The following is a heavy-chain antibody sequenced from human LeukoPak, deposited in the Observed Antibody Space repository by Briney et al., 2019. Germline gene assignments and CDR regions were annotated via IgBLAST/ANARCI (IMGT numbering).Heavy chain of an antibody. D-gene: IGHD1-26*01. Sequence: ASVKVSFKAFGYTFTSYYMHWVRQAPGQGLEWMGIINPSGGSTSYAQKFQGRVTMTRDTSTSTVYMELSSLRSEDTAVYYCARVVTRDPELIDAFDIWGQGTMVTVSS. V-gene: IGHV1-46*01. CDR2: INPSGGST. CDR3: ARVVTRDPELIDAFDI. J-gene: IGHJ3*02. CDR1: GYTFTSYY.